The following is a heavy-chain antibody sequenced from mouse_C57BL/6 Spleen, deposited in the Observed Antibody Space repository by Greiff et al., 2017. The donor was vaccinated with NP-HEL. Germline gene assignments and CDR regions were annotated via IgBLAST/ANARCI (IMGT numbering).Heavy chain of an antibody. D-gene: IGHD2-3*01. CDR2: INYDGSST. CDR1: GFTFSDYY. Sequence: EVHLVESEGGLVQPGRSMKLSCTASGFTFSDYYMAWVRQVPEKGLEWVANINYDGSSTYYLDSLKSRFIISRDNAKNILYLQMSSLKSEDTATYYCARVYDGYYGYAMDYWGQGTSVTVSS. V-gene: IGHV5-16*01. CDR3: ARVYDGYYGYAMDY. J-gene: IGHJ4*01.